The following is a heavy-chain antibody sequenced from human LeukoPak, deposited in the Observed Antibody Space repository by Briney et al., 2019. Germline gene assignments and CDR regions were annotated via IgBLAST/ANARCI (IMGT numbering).Heavy chain of an antibody. J-gene: IGHJ4*02. D-gene: IGHD1-1*01. Sequence: GESLKISCKGSGYSFTSYWIGWGGKLPGKGLDWRGIIYPGDSDTRYSPSFQGQVTISADKSISTAYLQWSSLKASDTAMCYCARHPKKVNEPEYCGQGTLVTVSS. V-gene: IGHV5-51*01. CDR2: IYPGDSDT. CDR1: GYSFTSYW. CDR3: ARHPKKVNEPEY.